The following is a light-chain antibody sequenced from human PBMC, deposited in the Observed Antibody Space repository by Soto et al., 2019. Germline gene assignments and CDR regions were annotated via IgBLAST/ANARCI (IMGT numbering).Light chain of an antibody. Sequence: EIVMTQSPATLSVSPGERATLSCRASQSIGSNLAWYQQKPGQAPRLLIYAASIRATGIPARFSGSGSGTDFTLTISSLEPEDFAVYYCQQRSNWPITFGQGTRLEIK. V-gene: IGKV3-11*01. CDR3: QQRSNWPIT. J-gene: IGKJ5*01. CDR1: QSIGSN. CDR2: AAS.